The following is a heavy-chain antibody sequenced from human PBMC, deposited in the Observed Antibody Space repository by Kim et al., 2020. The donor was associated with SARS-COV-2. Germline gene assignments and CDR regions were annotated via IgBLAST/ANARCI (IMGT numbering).Heavy chain of an antibody. Sequence: SETLSLTCAVYGGSFSGYYWSWIRQPPGKGLEWIGEINHSGSTTYNPSFKSRVIISVDTSKNQFSLKLSTVTAADTAVYYCARGGRLWLVQPHYWYFDLWGRGTLVPVSS. CDR2: INHSGST. D-gene: IGHD6-19*01. V-gene: IGHV4-34*01. J-gene: IGHJ2*01. CDR1: GGSFSGYY. CDR3: ARGGRLWLVQPHYWYFDL.